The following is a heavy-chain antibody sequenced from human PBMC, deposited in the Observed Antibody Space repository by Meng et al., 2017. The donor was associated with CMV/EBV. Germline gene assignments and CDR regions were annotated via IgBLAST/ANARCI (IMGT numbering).Heavy chain of an antibody. Sequence: ASVKVSCKASGYTFTSYGISWVRQAPGQGLEWMGWISAYNGNTNYAQKLQGRVTMTTDTSTSTAYMELRSLRSEDTAVYYCARVYCPKEYCSSTRGYYYYGMDVWGQGTTVTVSS. V-gene: IGHV1-18*01. J-gene: IGHJ6*02. D-gene: IGHD2-2*01. CDR3: ARVYCPKEYCSSTRGYYYYGMDV. CDR1: GYTFTSYG. CDR2: ISAYNGNT.